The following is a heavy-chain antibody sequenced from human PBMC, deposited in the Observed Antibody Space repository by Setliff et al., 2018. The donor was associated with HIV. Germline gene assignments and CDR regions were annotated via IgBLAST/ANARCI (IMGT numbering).Heavy chain of an antibody. D-gene: IGHD2-21*01. V-gene: IGHV4-34*01. Sequence: SETLSLTCAVYGGSLTNYYWSWIRQSPGKGLEWIGEITDDGTATYTSSLKSRVTISLDTSKKQLSLKVTSVTAADTAIYYCARGRSCESDWCWLYYYYYYGLDVWGQGTTVTVSS. J-gene: IGHJ6*02. CDR1: GGSLTNYY. CDR3: ARGRSCESDWCWLYYYYYYGLDV. CDR2: ITDDGTA.